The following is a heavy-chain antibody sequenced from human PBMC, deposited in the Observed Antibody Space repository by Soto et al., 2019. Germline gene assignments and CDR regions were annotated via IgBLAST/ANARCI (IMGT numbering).Heavy chain of an antibody. D-gene: IGHD3-10*01. J-gene: IGHJ5*02. CDR3: AAEKRGFGDGNWFDP. Sequence: PGESLKISCKGSGYSFTSYWVGWVRQMPGKGLEWMGIIYPGDSDTRYSPSFQGQVTISADKSISTAYLQWSSLKASDTAMYYCAAEKRGFGDGNWFDPWGQGTLVTVSS. CDR1: GYSFTSYW. CDR2: IYPGDSDT. V-gene: IGHV5-51*01.